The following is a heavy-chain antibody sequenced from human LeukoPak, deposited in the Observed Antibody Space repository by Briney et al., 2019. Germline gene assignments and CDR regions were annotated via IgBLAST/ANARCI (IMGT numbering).Heavy chain of an antibody. CDR3: AREKDDSSGSPSYAFDI. CDR1: GYTFTGYY. CDR2: INPNSGGT. D-gene: IGHD3-22*01. V-gene: IGHV1-2*04. J-gene: IGHJ3*02. Sequence: ASVTVSCKASGYTFTGYYMHWVRQAPGQGLEWMGWINPNSGGTNYAQKFQGWVTMTRDTSISTAHMELSRLRSDDTAVYYCAREKDDSSGSPSYAFDIWGQGTMVTVSS.